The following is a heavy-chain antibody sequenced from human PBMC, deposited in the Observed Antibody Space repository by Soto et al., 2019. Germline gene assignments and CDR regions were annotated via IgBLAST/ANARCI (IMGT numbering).Heavy chain of an antibody. J-gene: IGHJ5*02. D-gene: IGHD6-6*01. CDR2: VYYSGST. CDR3: ARERPDGARLDP. V-gene: IGHV4-30-4*01. Sequence: QAPGKGLEWVGYVYYSGSTYYNPSLKSRVTISVDTSKNQFSLKLSSVTAADTAVYYCARERPDGARLDPWGQGTLVTVS.